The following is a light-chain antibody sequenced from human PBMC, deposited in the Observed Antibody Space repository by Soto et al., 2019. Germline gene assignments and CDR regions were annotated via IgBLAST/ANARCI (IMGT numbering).Light chain of an antibody. CDR2: DVS. CDR3: SSYTGSTTLHYV. J-gene: IGLJ1*01. Sequence: QSALTQPASVSGSPGQSITISCTGTSSDVGGYNYVSWYHQHPGKAPKLLIYDVSNRPSGASNRFSGSKSGNTASLTISGLQAEDEADYYCSSYTGSTTLHYVFGTGTKLTVL. CDR1: SSDVGGYNY. V-gene: IGLV2-14*01.